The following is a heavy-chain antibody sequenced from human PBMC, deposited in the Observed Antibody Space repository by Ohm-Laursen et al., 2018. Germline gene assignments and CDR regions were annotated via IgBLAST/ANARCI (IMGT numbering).Heavy chain of an antibody. Sequence: GSLRLSCTASGFTFSSYAMSWVRQAPGKGLEWVSAISGSGGSTYYADSVKGRFTISRDNSKNTLYLQMNSLRAEDTAIYYCAKGPKFYFDRNGYYYFDYWGQGTLVTVSS. CDR2: ISGSGGST. D-gene: IGHD3-22*01. V-gene: IGHV3-23*01. CDR1: GFTFSSYA. J-gene: IGHJ4*02. CDR3: AKGPKFYFDRNGYYYFDY.